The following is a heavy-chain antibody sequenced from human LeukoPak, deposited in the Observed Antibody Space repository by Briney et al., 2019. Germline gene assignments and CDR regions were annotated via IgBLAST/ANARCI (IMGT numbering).Heavy chain of an antibody. CDR1: GFTFSSNW. CDR3: ARITGTTSPTDY. V-gene: IGHV3-74*01. D-gene: IGHD1-7*01. CDR2: INEDGSTT. Sequence: PGGSLRLSCAASGFTFSSNWMHWVRQAPGKGLVWVSRINEDGSTTNYADSVKGRFTISRDNAKNTLYLQMNSLRAEDTAVYYCARITGTTSPTDYWGQGTLVTVSS. J-gene: IGHJ4*02.